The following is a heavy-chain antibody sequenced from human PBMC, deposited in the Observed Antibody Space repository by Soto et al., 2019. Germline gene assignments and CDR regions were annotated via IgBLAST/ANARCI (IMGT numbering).Heavy chain of an antibody. J-gene: IGHJ3*02. CDR3: ASRRITIFGVADDAFDI. D-gene: IGHD3-3*01. Sequence: QVQLQQWGAGLLKPSETLSLTCAVCGGSFSGYYWSWIRQPPGKGQEWIGEINRSGSTNYNPSLKSRVTISVDTSKNQFSLKLSSVTAADTAVYYCASRRITIFGVADDAFDIWGQGTMVTVSS. V-gene: IGHV4-34*01. CDR1: GGSFSGYY. CDR2: INRSGST.